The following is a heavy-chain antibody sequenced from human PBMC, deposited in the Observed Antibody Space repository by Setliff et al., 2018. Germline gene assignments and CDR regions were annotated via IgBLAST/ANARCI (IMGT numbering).Heavy chain of an antibody. Sequence: SETLSLTCTVPGGPISSISYYWGWIRQPPGKGLEWIGTVYDSGTTYYNPSLKSRVTIFVDTSKNQFSLNLNSVTAADTGVYYCASCRYQVPYDYWGQGILVTVSS. CDR1: GGPISSISYY. D-gene: IGHD2-2*01. CDR3: ASCRYQVPYDY. CDR2: VYDSGTT. J-gene: IGHJ4*02. V-gene: IGHV4-39*01.